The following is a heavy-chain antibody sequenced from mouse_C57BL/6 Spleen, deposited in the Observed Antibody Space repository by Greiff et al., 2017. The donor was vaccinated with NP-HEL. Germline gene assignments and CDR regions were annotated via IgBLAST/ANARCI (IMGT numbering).Heavy chain of an antibody. CDR2: IHPNSGST. J-gene: IGHJ3*01. Sequence: QVQLQQPGAELVKPGASVKLSCKASGYTFTSYWMHWVKQRPGQGLEWIGMIHPNSGSTNYNEKFKSKATLTVDKSSSTAYMQLSSLTSEDTAVYYCAREYYGLVAYWGQGTLVTVAA. D-gene: IGHD1-1*01. CDR1: GYTFTSYW. V-gene: IGHV1-64*01. CDR3: AREYYGLVAY.